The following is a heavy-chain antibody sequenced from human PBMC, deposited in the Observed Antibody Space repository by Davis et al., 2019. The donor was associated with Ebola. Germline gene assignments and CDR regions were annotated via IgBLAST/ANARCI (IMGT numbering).Heavy chain of an antibody. V-gene: IGHV1-18*01. CDR2: INLHNGNT. CDR1: GNTISTYT. Sequence: ASVKVSCKASGNTISTYTIDWVRQAPGQGLEWMGWINLHNGNTNYAQNVQGRVTMTTDTSTSTAYMEVGSLKSDDTAVYYCARAQFPTTSDHWGQGTLVTVSS. CDR3: ARAQFPTTSDH. J-gene: IGHJ4*02. D-gene: IGHD1-1*01.